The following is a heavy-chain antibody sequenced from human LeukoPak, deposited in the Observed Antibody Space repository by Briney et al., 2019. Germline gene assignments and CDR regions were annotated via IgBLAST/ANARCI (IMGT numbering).Heavy chain of an antibody. CDR3: AKIPYGDYVLDYYYYMDV. Sequence: GGSLRLSCAASGFTFRSLGMSWVRQAPGKGLEWVSAISGSGRDTYYTDSVKGRFTISRDNSKNTLYLQMYSLRAEDTAVYYCAKIPYGDYVLDYYYYMDVWGKGTTVTISS. J-gene: IGHJ6*03. D-gene: IGHD4-17*01. V-gene: IGHV3-23*01. CDR1: GFTFRSLG. CDR2: ISGSGRDT.